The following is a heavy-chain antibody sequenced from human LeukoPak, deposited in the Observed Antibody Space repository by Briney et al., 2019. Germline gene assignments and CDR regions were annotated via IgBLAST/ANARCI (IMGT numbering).Heavy chain of an antibody. Sequence: GGSLRLSCAASGFTFSSYWMNWARQAPGKGLEWVSVIYSGGSTYYTDSVKGRFTISRDSSKHTLYLQMNSLRAEDTAVYYCATVIDNSGSLGFWGQGTLVTVSS. D-gene: IGHD3-22*01. CDR2: IYSGGST. CDR3: ATVIDNSGSLGF. CDR1: GFTFSSYW. J-gene: IGHJ4*02. V-gene: IGHV3-53*01.